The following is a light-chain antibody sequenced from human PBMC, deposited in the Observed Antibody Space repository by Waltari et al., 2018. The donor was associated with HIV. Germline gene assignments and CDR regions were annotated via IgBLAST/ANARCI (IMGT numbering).Light chain of an antibody. CDR2: LNSDGSY. V-gene: IGLV4-69*01. Sequence: QLVLTQSPSASASLRASGKLTRTLSSGHSNYDNAWHQHQPEKGPRYLMRLNSDGSYLKGDGLPDRFSGSSSGAERYLIISSLQSEDEADYYCQTWTTGIVLFGGGTKLTVL. CDR3: QTWTTGIVL. J-gene: IGLJ2*01. CDR1: SGHSNYD.